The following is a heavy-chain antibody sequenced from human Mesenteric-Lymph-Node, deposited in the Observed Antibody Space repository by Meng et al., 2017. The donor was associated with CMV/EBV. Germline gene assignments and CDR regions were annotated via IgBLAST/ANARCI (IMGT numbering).Heavy chain of an antibody. CDR1: GDSFTNSD. CDR3: ARTGAATWNPPGGSPSYYYYGMDV. V-gene: IGHV1-8*03. D-gene: IGHD2-15*01. Sequence: ASVKVSCKASGDSFTNSDFNWVRQATGQGLQWMGCLNSYRGDTGYAQKFQGRVTISRDISTTTAYKELSRLRSEDTAVCYCARTGAATWNPPGGSPSYYYYGMDVWGQGTTVTVSS. J-gene: IGHJ6*02. CDR2: LNSYRGDT.